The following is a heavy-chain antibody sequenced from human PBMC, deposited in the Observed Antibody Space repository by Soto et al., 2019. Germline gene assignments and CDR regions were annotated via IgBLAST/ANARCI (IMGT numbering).Heavy chain of an antibody. CDR2: INHSGST. CDR3: ARRWFGELLRFDP. V-gene: IGHV4-34*01. CDR1: GGSFSGYY. D-gene: IGHD3-10*01. J-gene: IGHJ5*02. Sequence: ASETLSLTCAVYGGSFSGYYWSGIRQPPGKGLEWIGEINHSGSTNYNPSLKSRVTISVDTSKNQFSLKLSSVTAADTAVYYCARRWFGELLRFDPWGQGTLVTVSS.